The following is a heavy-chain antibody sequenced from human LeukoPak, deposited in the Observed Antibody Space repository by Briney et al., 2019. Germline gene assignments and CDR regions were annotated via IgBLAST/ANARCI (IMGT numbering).Heavy chain of an antibody. Sequence: GRSLRLSCAASGFTFSSYGMHWVRQAPGKGLEWVAVIWYDGSNKYYADSVKDRFTISRDNSKNTLYLQMNSLRAEDTAVYYCARGEYDYVWGSYRYPSFGYWGQGTLVTVSS. CDR3: ARGEYDYVWGSYRYPSFGY. CDR2: IWYDGSNK. CDR1: GFTFSSYG. D-gene: IGHD3-16*02. V-gene: IGHV3-33*01. J-gene: IGHJ4*02.